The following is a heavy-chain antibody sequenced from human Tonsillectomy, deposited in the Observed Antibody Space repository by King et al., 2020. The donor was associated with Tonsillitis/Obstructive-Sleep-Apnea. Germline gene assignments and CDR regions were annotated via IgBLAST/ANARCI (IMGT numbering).Heavy chain of an antibody. CDR2: ISSSSSYI. CDR1: GFTFSSYS. CDR3: ARIGDDFWSGYYDYYYYGMDV. D-gene: IGHD3-3*01. J-gene: IGHJ6*02. V-gene: IGHV3-21*01. Sequence: VQLVESGGGLVKPGGSLRLSCAASGFTFSSYSMNWVRQAPGKGLEWVSSISSSSSYIYYADSVKGRFTISRDNAKNSLYLQMNSLRAEDTAVYYCARIGDDFWSGYYDYYYYGMDVWGQGTTVTVSS.